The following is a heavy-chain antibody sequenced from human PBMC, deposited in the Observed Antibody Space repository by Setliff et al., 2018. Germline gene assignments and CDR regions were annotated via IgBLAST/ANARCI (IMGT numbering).Heavy chain of an antibody. J-gene: IGHJ6*03. D-gene: IGHD6-13*01. Sequence: PGESLKISCAASGFTFSSYAMHWVRQAPGKGLEWVAVITYDGSNKLYADSVRGRFTISRDISKNTLYVQMNSLRPEDTAVYYCARSRYTSRWYEMSAMDVWGKGTTVTVSS. CDR2: ITYDGSNK. CDR1: GFTFSSYA. V-gene: IGHV3-30*01. CDR3: ARSRYTSRWYEMSAMDV.